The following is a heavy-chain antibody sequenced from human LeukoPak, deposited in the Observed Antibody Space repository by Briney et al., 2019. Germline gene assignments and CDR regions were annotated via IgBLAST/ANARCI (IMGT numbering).Heavy chain of an antibody. J-gene: IGHJ3*01. D-gene: IGHD5-24*01. CDR3: ARIRDGYNDAYDL. CDR1: GYTLTELS. CDR2: FDPEDGET. V-gene: IGHV1-24*01. Sequence: GASVKVSCKVSGYTLTELSMNWVRQAPGKGLEWMGNFDPEDGETIFAQQFQGRVTLTRDTSTSTVYMELSSLRSEDTAIYYCARIRDGYNDAYDLWGQGTVVTVPS.